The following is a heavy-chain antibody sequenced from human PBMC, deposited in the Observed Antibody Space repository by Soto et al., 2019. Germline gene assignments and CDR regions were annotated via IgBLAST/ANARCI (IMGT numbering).Heavy chain of an antibody. Sequence: ASVKVSCKASGFTFTSSAVQWVRQARGQRLEWIGWMVVGSGNTNYAQKFQERVTITRDMSTSTAYMELSSLRSEDTAVYYCGGDQYYDFWSGYYRGAFDIWGQGTMVTVSS. V-gene: IGHV1-58*01. CDR1: GFTFTSSA. CDR3: GGDQYYDFWSGYYRGAFDI. D-gene: IGHD3-3*01. CDR2: MVVGSGNT. J-gene: IGHJ3*02.